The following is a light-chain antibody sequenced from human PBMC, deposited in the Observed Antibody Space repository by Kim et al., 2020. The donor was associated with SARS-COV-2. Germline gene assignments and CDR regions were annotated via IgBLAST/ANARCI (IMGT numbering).Light chain of an antibody. CDR3: QSYDSGLSAYV. Sequence: RVTSACAGSSSNIGAGYDVHWYQQLPGAAPKLLIFGNTNRPSGVPDRFSGSKSGSSASLAITGLQADDEADYYCQSYDSGLSAYVFGSGTKVTVL. CDR2: GNT. V-gene: IGLV1-40*01. J-gene: IGLJ1*01. CDR1: SSNIGAGYD.